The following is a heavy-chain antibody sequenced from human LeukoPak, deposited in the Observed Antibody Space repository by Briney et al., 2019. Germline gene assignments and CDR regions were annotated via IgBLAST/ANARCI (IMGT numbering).Heavy chain of an antibody. J-gene: IGHJ5*02. V-gene: IGHV4-59*01. Sequence: NPSETLSLTCTVSGGSISSYYWSWIRQPPGKGLEWIAYIHYSGSTNYNPSLKSRVTISVDTSKNQFSLKLNSVTAADTAVYYCARDRHGSGSAHTFDRGDEGTLVTVSS. CDR1: GGSISSYY. CDR2: IHYSGST. CDR3: ARDRHGSGSAHTFDR. D-gene: IGHD3-10*01.